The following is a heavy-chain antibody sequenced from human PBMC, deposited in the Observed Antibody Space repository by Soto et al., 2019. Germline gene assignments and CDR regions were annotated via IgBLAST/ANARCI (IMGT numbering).Heavy chain of an antibody. Sequence: QVQLVQSGAEVKRPGSSVRVSCKASGGTLRFYTVSWLRQAPGQGLEWMGGIIPDFGTTNYAQRFQDRVTITADESSNTDFMELTTLKSDDTAFYYCARSQSTTAVAVAGPDFYFGLWGRGTLVTVSS. D-gene: IGHD6-19*01. CDR1: GGTLRFYT. V-gene: IGHV1-69*01. CDR2: IIPDFGTT. J-gene: IGHJ4*02. CDR3: ARSQSTTAVAVAGPDFYFGL.